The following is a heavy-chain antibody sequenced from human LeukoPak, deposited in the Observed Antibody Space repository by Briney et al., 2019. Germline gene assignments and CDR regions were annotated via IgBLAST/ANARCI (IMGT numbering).Heavy chain of an antibody. CDR3: ARAVISFAGLIAKGFDS. V-gene: IGHV4-59*01. CDR2: IYYSGFT. CDR1: GGSFSTDY. J-gene: IGHJ4*02. Sequence: SETLSLTCTVSGGSFSTDYWSWIRQPPGKGLEWIGYIYYSGFTDYNPSLKSRVTMSVDTSKNQFSLRLSSVTAADTAVYFCARAVISFAGLIAKGFDSWGQGTPVTISS. D-gene: IGHD3-16*02.